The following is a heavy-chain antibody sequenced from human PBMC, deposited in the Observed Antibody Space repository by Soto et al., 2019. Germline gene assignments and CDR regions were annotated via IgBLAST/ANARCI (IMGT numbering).Heavy chain of an antibody. J-gene: IGHJ4*02. CDR3: VGVAAPGLEY. CDR2: ISGSGGST. D-gene: IGHD2-15*01. Sequence: LGGSLRLSCAASGFTFSSYAMSWVRQAPGKGLEWVSAISGSGGSTYYADSVKGRFTISRDNSKNTLYLQMNSLRAEDTAVYSGVGVAAPGLEYWGQGTLVTVSS. V-gene: IGHV3-23*01. CDR1: GFTFSSYA.